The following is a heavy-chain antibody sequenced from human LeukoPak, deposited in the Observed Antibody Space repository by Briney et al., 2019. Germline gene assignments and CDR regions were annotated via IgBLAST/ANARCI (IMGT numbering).Heavy chain of an antibody. D-gene: IGHD6-13*01. CDR1: GFTFSSYW. Sequence: GGSLRLSCAASGFTFSSYWMNWARQAPGKGLEWVASINHNGNVNYYVDSVKGRFTISRDNAKNSLYLQMSNSRAEDTAVYFCARPPTIATSWGQGTLVTVSS. V-gene: IGHV3-7*03. CDR2: INHNGNVN. CDR3: ARPPTIATS. J-gene: IGHJ4*02.